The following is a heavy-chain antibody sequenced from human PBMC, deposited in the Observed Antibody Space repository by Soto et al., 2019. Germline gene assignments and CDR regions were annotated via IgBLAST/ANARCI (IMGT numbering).Heavy chain of an antibody. Sequence: PSQTLSLTCAISGDSVSGNSVAWNWIRQSPSRGLEWLGRTYYRSKWYSDYAVSVKSRITINPDTSKNQFSLQLNSVTPEGTAVYYCARDSPGYGDYVLFDYWGQGTLVTVSS. CDR1: GDSVSGNSVA. CDR2: TYYRSKWYS. J-gene: IGHJ4*02. CDR3: ARDSPGYGDYVLFDY. V-gene: IGHV6-1*01. D-gene: IGHD4-17*01.